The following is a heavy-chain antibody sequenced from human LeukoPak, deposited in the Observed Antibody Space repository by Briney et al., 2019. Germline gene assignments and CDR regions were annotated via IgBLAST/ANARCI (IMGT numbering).Heavy chain of an antibody. V-gene: IGHV3-21*01. CDR3: ERDLGVTNSNLDF. J-gene: IGHJ4*02. Sequence: GGSLRLSCVASEFVFSSHAMIWVRQAPGKGLEWISSITSSSSHIFYADSVRGRFTISRDNANNALHLQMNSLRAEDTAVYYCERDLGVTNSNLDFWGQGTLVTVSS. CDR1: EFVFSSHA. CDR2: ITSSSSHI. D-gene: IGHD4-11*01.